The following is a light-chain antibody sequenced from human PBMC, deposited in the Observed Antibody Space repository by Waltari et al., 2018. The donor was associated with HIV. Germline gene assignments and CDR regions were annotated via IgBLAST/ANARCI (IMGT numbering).Light chain of an antibody. CDR3: QAWDSSAYWV. CDR1: KLGDKY. J-gene: IGLJ3*02. V-gene: IGLV3-1*01. Sequence: SYELTQPPSVSVSPGQTVSITCSGDKLGDKYVWWYQQKPGQSPVLVINQENTRPSGIPERFAASNAGNTASLTISGTQAMDEADYYCQAWDSSAYWVFGGGTKLTVL. CDR2: QEN.